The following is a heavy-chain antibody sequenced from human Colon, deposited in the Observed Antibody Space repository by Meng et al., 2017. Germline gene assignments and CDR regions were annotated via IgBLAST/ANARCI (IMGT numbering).Heavy chain of an antibody. D-gene: IGHD2/OR15-2a*01. CDR3: ARDTLYGTDY. Sequence: QVELKESGPGLVRPSQDMSLPCTVSGASINSGGYHWSWVRQHPGRGLEWIGYISDSAATYYNPSLSSRVAISRVGTSMKQFSLNLTSVTAADSAVYYCARDTLYGTDYWGQGILVTVSS. CDR2: ISDSAAT. V-gene: IGHV4-31*03. CDR1: GASINSGGYH. J-gene: IGHJ4*02.